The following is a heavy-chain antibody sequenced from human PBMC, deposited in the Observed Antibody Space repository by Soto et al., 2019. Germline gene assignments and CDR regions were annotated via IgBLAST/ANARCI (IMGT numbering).Heavy chain of an antibody. CDR1: GYPFNNYA. V-gene: IGHV3-23*01. CDR2: ISVSGAGS. CDR3: TKTDTSRANKAH. D-gene: IGHD6-6*01. J-gene: IGHJ4*02. Sequence: PGGSLRLSCAVSGYPFNNYAMSLVRQSPGRGLEWVSAISVSGAGSYYADSVKGRFTISRDNSKNMLYLQMNSLRAEDTAVYYCTKTDTSRANKAHWGKGTMVTVSS.